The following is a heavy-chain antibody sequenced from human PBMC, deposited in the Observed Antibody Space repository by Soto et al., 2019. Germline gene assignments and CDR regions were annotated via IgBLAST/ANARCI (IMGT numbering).Heavy chain of an antibody. J-gene: IGHJ6*02. CDR2: IIPIFGTA. Sequence: SVKVSCKASGGTFSSYAISWVRQAPGQGLEWMGGIIPIFGTANYAQKFQGRVTITADGSTSTAYMELSSLRSEDTAVYYCAGGVITGRREVYYYYGMDVWGQGTTVTVSS. V-gene: IGHV1-69*13. D-gene: IGHD3-16*01. CDR1: GGTFSSYA. CDR3: AGGVITGRREVYYYYGMDV.